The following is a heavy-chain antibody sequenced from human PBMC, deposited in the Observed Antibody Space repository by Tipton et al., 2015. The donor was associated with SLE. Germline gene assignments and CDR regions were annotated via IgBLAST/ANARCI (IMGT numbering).Heavy chain of an antibody. Sequence: TLSLTCTVSGDSIRIYYWSWIRQPAGKGLEWIGRLFPGGNTNYNPSLQSRVTMSVDTSKKQFSLTLSSVTAADTAVYLCATSAYSSSSDAFDFWGPGTMVSVSS. CDR1: GDSIRIYY. J-gene: IGHJ3*01. CDR3: ATSAYSSSSDAFDF. CDR2: LFPGGNT. V-gene: IGHV4-4*07. D-gene: IGHD6-6*01.